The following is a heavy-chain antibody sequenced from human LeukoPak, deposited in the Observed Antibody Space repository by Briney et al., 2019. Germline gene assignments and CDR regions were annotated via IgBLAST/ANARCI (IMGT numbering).Heavy chain of an antibody. V-gene: IGHV4-38-2*02. CDR3: ARERSSVVDHGIDY. Sequence: PSETLSLTCFVSGYSTSSDYCWGWNRQPPGRGLEWIGSICHSGNTYYKPSLKSRGTISADTAKNQFSLKVTSVTAADTAVYYCARERSSVVDHGIDYWGQGFLVTVSS. J-gene: IGHJ4*02. D-gene: IGHD2-21*01. CDR1: GYSTSSDYC. CDR2: ICHSGNT.